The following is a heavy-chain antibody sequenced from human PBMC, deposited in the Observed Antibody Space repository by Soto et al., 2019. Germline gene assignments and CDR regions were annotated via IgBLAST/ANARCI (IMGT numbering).Heavy chain of an antibody. CDR2: IKSKTDGGTT. CDR3: TTEDLRYFDWLFSGFDP. Sequence: PWGSLRLSGAAAGLAFSNGWMNWVRQAPGKGLEWVGRIKSKTDGGTTDYAAPVKGRFTISRDDSKNTLYLQMNSLKTEDTAVYYCTTEDLRYFDWLFSGFDPWGQGTLVTVSS. J-gene: IGHJ5*02. CDR1: GLAFSNGW. V-gene: IGHV3-15*07. D-gene: IGHD3-9*01.